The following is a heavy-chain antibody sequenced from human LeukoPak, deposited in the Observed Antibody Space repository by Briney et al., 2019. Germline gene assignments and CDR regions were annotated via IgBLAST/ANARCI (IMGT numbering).Heavy chain of an antibody. D-gene: IGHD2-15*01. CDR3: ARDLYCSGGSCYDWVDY. V-gene: IGHV1-2*02. CDR2: INPNSGGT. CDR1: GYTFTGYH. Sequence: ASVKVSCKASGYTFTGYHMHWVRQAPGQGLEWMGWINPNSGGTNYAQKFQGRVTMTRDTSISTAYMELSRLRSDDTAVYYCARDLYCSGGSCYDWVDYWGQGTLVTVSS. J-gene: IGHJ4*02.